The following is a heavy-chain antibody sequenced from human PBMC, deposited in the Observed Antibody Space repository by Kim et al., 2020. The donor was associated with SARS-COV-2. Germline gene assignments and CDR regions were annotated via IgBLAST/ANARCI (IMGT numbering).Heavy chain of an antibody. CDR3: ARVSVRIAAAGMLYYYGMDV. J-gene: IGHJ6*02. CDR1: GYTFTSYY. V-gene: IGHV1-46*01. D-gene: IGHD6-13*01. CDR2: INPSGGST. Sequence: ASVKVSCKASGYTFTSYYMHWVRQAPGQGLEWMGIINPSGGSTSYAQKFQGRVTMTRDTSTSTVYMELSSLRSEDTAVYYCARVSVRIAAAGMLYYYGMDVWGQGTTVTVSS.